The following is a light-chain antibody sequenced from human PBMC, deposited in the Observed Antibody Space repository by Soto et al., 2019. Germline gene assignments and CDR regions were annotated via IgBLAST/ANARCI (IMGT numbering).Light chain of an antibody. V-gene: IGKV1-9*01. Sequence: DIQLTQFPSFLSASVGDRVTIICRASQGISTYLAWYLQRPGKAPKLLIYGASTLQSGVPSRFSGSGSGTEFTLTISSLQPEDFGTYYCQQLNSDWYAFGQGTKLEIK. J-gene: IGKJ2*01. CDR1: QGISTY. CDR2: GAS. CDR3: QQLNSDWYA.